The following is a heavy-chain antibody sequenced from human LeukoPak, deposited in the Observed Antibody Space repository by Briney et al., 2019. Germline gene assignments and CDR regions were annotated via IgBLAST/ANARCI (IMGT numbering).Heavy chain of an antibody. D-gene: IGHD6-19*01. J-gene: IGHJ5*02. V-gene: IGHV4-59*01. CDR3: ARYAALSGPNWLDP. CDR1: GGSIIGYW. CDR2: IRYNGNT. Sequence: PSETLSLICTVSGGSIIGYWWSWIRQPPGKGLEWIGNIRYNGNTYSNPSLKSRVTISVDTSKNQFSRKLSPVTAADTAMYYCARYAALSGPNWLDPWGRGTLVTVSS.